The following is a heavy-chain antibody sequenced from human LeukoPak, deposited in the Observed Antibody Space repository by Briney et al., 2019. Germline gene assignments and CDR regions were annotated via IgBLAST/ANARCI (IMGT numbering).Heavy chain of an antibody. CDR2: MYSGGTT. D-gene: IGHD3-3*02. Sequence: PSETLSLTCTVSDGSINGYYWSWIRQPPGKGLDWIGYMYSGGTTNYSPSLKSRVTISEDMSKNQFSLKLTSVTAADTAVYYCASGLGPFFFDNWGHGTLVTVSS. J-gene: IGHJ4*01. CDR1: DGSINGYY. CDR3: ASGLGPFFFDN. V-gene: IGHV4-59*01.